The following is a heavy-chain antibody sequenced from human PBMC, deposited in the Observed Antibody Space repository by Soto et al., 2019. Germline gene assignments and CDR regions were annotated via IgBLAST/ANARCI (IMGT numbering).Heavy chain of an antibody. Sequence: QVPLVQSGAEVKKPGASVKVSCKASGYTFTGYYMHWVRQAPGQGLEWMGWINPNSGGTNYAHKFQGWVTMTRDTSISTAYMELSRLRADDTAVYYCARDRLVEYCSSTSCSDYYYYGMDVWGQGTTVTVSS. CDR3: ARDRLVEYCSSTSCSDYYYYGMDV. CDR2: INPNSGGT. V-gene: IGHV1-2*04. J-gene: IGHJ6*02. D-gene: IGHD2-2*01. CDR1: GYTFTGYY.